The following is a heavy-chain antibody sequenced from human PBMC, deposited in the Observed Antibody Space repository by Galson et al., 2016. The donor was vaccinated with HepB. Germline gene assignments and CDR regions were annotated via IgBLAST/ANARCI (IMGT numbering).Heavy chain of an antibody. CDR3: ARDYDILVWGWFDP. D-gene: IGHD3-9*01. CDR2: INAGNGDT. V-gene: IGHV1-3*01. J-gene: IGHJ5*02. Sequence: SVKVSCKASGYTFTGYYIHWVRQAPGQRLEWMGWINAGNGDTKYSQKFQGRVTITRDTSASTAYMELSSLRSEDTAVYYCARDYDILVWGWFDPWGQGTLVTVSS. CDR1: GYTFTGYY.